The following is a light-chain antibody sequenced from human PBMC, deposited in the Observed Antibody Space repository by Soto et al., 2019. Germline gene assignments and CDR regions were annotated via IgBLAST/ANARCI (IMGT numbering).Light chain of an antibody. Sequence: VFTQSPVTLSLSPGERAPLSCRAMQSFGFYLSWYQQKPGQAPRLLIYDAYSRATGIPARFSGSGSGTDFTLTISSLEPEDFAVYYCQQLTDWPPQWTFGQGTKV. V-gene: IGKV3-11*01. CDR1: QSFGFY. CDR3: QQLTDWPPQWT. J-gene: IGKJ1*01. CDR2: DAY.